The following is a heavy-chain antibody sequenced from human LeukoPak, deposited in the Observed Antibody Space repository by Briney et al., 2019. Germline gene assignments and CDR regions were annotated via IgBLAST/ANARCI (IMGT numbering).Heavy chain of an antibody. CDR3: ARIGYSYGFFDY. V-gene: IGHV1-46*01. J-gene: IGHJ4*02. CDR1: GYTFTSYG. CDR2: INPSGGST. D-gene: IGHD5-18*01. Sequence: ASVKVSCKASGYTFTSYGISWVRQAPGQGLEWMGIINPSGGSTSYAQKFQGRVTMTRDMSTSTVYMELSSLRSEDTAVYYCARIGYSYGFFDYWGQGTLVTVSS.